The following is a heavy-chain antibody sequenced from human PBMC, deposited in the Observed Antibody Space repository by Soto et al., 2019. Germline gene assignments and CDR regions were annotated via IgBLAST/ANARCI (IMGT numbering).Heavy chain of an antibody. CDR2: ISSSSSYI. CDR1: GFTFSSYS. J-gene: IGHJ6*03. CDR3: ARDSGPKSRAYYHYYMDV. Sequence: EVQLVESGGGLVKPGGSLRLSCAASGFTFSSYSMNWVRQAPGKGLEWVSSISSSSSYIYYADSVKGRFTISRDNAKNSLYLQMTSLRAEDTAVYYCARDSGPKSRAYYHYYMDVWGKGTTVTVSS. V-gene: IGHV3-21*01.